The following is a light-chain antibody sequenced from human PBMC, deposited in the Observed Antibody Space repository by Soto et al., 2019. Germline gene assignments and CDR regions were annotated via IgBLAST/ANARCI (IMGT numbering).Light chain of an antibody. Sequence: QSVLTQPPSVSGAPGQSVTISCTGTSSDVGSYNRVSGYQQPPGTAPKVMIYDVSNRPSGVPDRFSGSKSGNTASLTISGLQAEDESYYYCRSSTSRSTYVFGTGTKVTVL. CDR3: RSSTSRSTYV. CDR2: DVS. V-gene: IGLV2-18*02. CDR1: SSDVGSYNR. J-gene: IGLJ1*01.